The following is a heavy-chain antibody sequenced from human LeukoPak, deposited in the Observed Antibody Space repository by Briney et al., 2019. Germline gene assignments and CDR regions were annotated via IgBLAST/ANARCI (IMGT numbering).Heavy chain of an antibody. D-gene: IGHD3/OR15-3a*01. CDR1: GFTFSSDT. CDR3: ARRRDFIDY. CDR2: ISSGSATI. Sequence: PGGSLRLSCAASGFTFSSDTMHWVRQAPGKGLEWVSDISSGSATIYYADSVKGRFTISRDNAKNSLYLQMNSLRAEDTAVYYCARRRDFIDYWGQGTLVTVSS. J-gene: IGHJ4*02. V-gene: IGHV3-48*04.